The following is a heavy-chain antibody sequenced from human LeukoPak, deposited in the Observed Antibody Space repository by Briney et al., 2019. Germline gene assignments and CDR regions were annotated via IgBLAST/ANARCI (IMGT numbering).Heavy chain of an antibody. CDR2: IIPIFGTA. V-gene: IGHV1-69*06. Sequence: SVKVSCKASGGTFSSYAISWVRQAPGQGLEWMGGIIPIFGTANYAQKFQGRVTITADKSTSTAYMELSSLRSEDTAVYYCARSKTPPDAFDIWGQGTMVTVSA. CDR1: GGTFSSYA. CDR3: ARSKTPPDAFDI. J-gene: IGHJ3*02.